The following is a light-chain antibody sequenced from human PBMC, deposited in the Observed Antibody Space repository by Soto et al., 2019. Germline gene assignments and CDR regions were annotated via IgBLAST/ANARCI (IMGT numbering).Light chain of an antibody. CDR2: ATS. CDR3: RKYNSAPLT. Sequence: DVPMTQSPSSLSAFVGDRVTITCRASQGIAPYLAWFQQKPGNVPKLLIYATSTLQSGVPSRFSGSGSGTDFTLIINSLQPEDVGTYYCRKYNSAPLTFGGGTNGEIK. CDR1: QGIAPY. J-gene: IGKJ4*01. V-gene: IGKV1-27*01.